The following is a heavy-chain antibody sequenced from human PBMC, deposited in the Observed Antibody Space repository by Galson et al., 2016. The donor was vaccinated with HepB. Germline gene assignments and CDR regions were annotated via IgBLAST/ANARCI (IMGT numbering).Heavy chain of an antibody. V-gene: IGHV3-23*01. CDR2: ISGSGDKT. D-gene: IGHD3-22*01. CDR3: ARGGMFYYDSFGVGFY. J-gene: IGHJ4*02. CDR1: GFSVSSYA. Sequence: SLRLSCAASGFSVSSYALSWVRQPPGKGLEWVSTISGSGDKTYYIDSVKGRFTISRDNSKDTLYLQMNSLRAEDTAFYYCARGGMFYYDSFGVGFYWGQGTLVTVSS.